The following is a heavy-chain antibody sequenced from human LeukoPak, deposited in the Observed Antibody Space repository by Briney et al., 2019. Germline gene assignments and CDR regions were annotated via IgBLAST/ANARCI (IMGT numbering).Heavy chain of an antibody. J-gene: IGHJ4*02. Sequence: KPSETLSLTCTVSGGSISSSSYYWGWIRQPPGKGLEWIGSIYYSGSTYYNPSLKSRVTISVDTSKNQFSLKLSSVTAADTAVYYCARDARDYYDSSGYYSHFDYWGQGTLVTVSS. D-gene: IGHD3-22*01. CDR3: ARDARDYYDSSGYYSHFDY. CDR2: IYYSGST. CDR1: GGSISSSSYY. V-gene: IGHV4-39*07.